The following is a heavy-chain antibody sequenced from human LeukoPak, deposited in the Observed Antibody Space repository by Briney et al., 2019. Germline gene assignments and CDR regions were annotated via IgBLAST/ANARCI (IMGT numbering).Heavy chain of an antibody. CDR3: AKAGAAARSRWFDP. J-gene: IGHJ5*02. CDR2: ISGGGGST. Sequence: GGSLRLSCAASGFTFSSYAMSWVRQAPGKGLEWVSAISGGGGSTYYADSVKGRFTISRDNSKNTLYLQMNSLRAEDTAVYYCAKAGAAARSRWFDPWGQGTLVTVSS. CDR1: GFTFSSYA. D-gene: IGHD6-13*01. V-gene: IGHV3-23*01.